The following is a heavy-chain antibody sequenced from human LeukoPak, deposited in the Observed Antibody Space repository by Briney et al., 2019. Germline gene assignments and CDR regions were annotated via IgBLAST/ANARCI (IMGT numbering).Heavy chain of an antibody. J-gene: IGHJ6*02. V-gene: IGHV3-7*03. CDR3: ARNNGMDV. Sequence: GGSLRLSCAASGFALSSHWMTWVRQVPGRGPEWVANVNRDGSETYYLDSVKGRFTISKDNARNSLYLQMNSLRAEDTALYHCARNNGMDVWGQGTTVTV. CDR1: GFALSSHW. CDR2: VNRDGSET.